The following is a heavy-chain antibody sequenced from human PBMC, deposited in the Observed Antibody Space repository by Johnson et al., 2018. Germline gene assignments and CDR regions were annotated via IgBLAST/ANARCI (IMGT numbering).Heavy chain of an antibody. V-gene: IGHV3-9*01. CDR2: ITWDSGNI. J-gene: IGHJ1*01. CDR1: GFTFDDYG. CDR3: AKDEGGSNAGYFQH. D-gene: IGHD2-8*01. Sequence: VQLVESGGGLEQPGRSLRLSCAASGFTFDDYGMHWVRQAPGKGLEWVSGITWDSGNIGYGDSVKGRFTISRDNAKNSLYLQMNSLRAEDTALYYCAKDEGGSNAGYFQHWGQGTLVIVSS.